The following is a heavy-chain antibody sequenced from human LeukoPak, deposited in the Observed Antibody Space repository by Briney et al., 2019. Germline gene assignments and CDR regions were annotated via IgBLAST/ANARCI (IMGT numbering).Heavy chain of an antibody. V-gene: IGHV4-59*01. CDR3: ARHFAIAGSLSYGMDV. Sequence: PSETLSLTCTVSGGSISSYYWSWIRQPPGRGLEWIGYIYHSGSTNYNPSLKSRVTISVDTSKKQFSLRLSSVTAADTAVYYCARHFAIAGSLSYGMDVWGQGTTVTVSS. CDR2: IYHSGST. J-gene: IGHJ6*02. D-gene: IGHD6-13*01. CDR1: GGSISSYY.